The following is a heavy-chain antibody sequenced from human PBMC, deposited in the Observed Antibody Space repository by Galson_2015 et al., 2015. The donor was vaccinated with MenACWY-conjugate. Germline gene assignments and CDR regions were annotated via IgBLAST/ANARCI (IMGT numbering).Heavy chain of an antibody. CDR1: GFTFTNYW. CDR3: ARDNNWSFDP. V-gene: IGHV3-74*01. J-gene: IGHJ4*01. CDR2: IKADGSFS. D-gene: IGHD1-1*01. Sequence: SLRLSCAASGFTFTNYWMHWVRQPPGKGLEWISYIKADGSFSNYADSVKGRFTISTDNAKNMVYLQMDGLGDEDTAVYFCARDNNWSFDPWGQGTLVTVSS.